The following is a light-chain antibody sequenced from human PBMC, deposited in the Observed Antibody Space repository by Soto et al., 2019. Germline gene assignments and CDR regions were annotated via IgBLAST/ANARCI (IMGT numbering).Light chain of an antibody. J-gene: IGKJ5*01. V-gene: IGKV1-33*01. CDR1: QDIDKF. CDR2: DAS. CDR3: QQYDDLPIT. Sequence: DIQMTQSPSSLSASVGDRVTITCQASQDIDKFLNWYQQKPGKAPKLLIDDASNLETGVPSRFIGSGSGTHFTFTISSLQPEDIATYYCQQYDDLPITFGQGTRLEIK.